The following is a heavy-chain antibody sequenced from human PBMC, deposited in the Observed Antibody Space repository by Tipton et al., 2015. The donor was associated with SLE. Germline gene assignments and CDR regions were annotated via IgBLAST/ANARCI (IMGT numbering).Heavy chain of an antibody. CDR2: MNPNVGYT. CDR3: AKDPLGNDY. D-gene: IGHD7-27*01. V-gene: IGHV1-8*01. J-gene: IGHJ4*02. CDR1: GDTFTSYD. Sequence: QVQLVQSGAEVKRPGASVKVSCKASGDTFTSYDVNWVRQATGHGLEWMGWMNPNVGYTGYAQKFQGRVTITGDTSTGTVYMELNSLSSEDTAVYYCAKDPLGNDYWGQGTLVTVTS.